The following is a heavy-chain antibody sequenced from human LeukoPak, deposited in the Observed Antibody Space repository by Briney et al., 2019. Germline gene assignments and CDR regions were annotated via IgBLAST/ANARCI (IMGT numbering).Heavy chain of an antibody. D-gene: IGHD5-12*01. Sequence: SETLSLTCTASGGSISSYYWSWLRQPPGKGLEWIGYIYYSGSTNYNPSLKSRVTISVDTSKNQFSLKLSSVTAADTAVYYCARTPYHGVAPQNFDYWGQGTLVTVSS. V-gene: IGHV4-59*01. J-gene: IGHJ4*02. CDR1: GGSISSYY. CDR3: ARTPYHGVAPQNFDY. CDR2: IYYSGST.